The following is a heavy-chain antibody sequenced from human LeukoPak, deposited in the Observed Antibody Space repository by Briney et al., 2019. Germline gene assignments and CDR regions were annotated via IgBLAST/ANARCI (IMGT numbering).Heavy chain of an antibody. J-gene: IGHJ5*02. Sequence: SETLSLTCTVSGGSISSSSYYWGWIRQPPGKGLEWIGSIYYSGSTYYNPSLKSRVTISVDTSKNQFSLKVYSVTAADTAVYYCARAVNPITAWFDPWGHGTLVTVSS. CDR2: IYYSGST. CDR1: GGSISSSSYY. CDR3: ARAVNPITAWFDP. V-gene: IGHV4-39*01. D-gene: IGHD3-3*01.